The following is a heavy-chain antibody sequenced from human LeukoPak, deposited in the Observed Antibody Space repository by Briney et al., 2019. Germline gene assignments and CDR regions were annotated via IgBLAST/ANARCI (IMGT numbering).Heavy chain of an antibody. Sequence: SETLSLTCAVYGGSFSSYYWSWIRQPAGKGLEWIGRIYTSGSTNYNPSLKSRVTMSVDTSKNQFSLKLSSVTAADTAVYYCARDRYYYGSGSHLDPWGQGTLVTVSS. J-gene: IGHJ5*02. D-gene: IGHD3-10*01. CDR3: ARDRYYYGSGSHLDP. CDR2: IYTSGST. V-gene: IGHV4-4*07. CDR1: GGSFSSYY.